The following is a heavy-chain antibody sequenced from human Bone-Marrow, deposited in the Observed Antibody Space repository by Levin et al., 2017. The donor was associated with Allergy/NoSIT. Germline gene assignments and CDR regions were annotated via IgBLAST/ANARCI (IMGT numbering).Heavy chain of an antibody. V-gene: IGHV4-30-4*01. CDR3: ARCTGGTCYTGLDY. J-gene: IGHJ4*02. CDR1: GGSISSGDDY. CDR2: IYYSGST. Sequence: PSETLSLTCTVSGGSISSGDDYCSWIRQPPGTGLEWIGYIYYSGSTYYNPSLKSRVTISVDTSKNQFSLRLSFVTATDTAVYYCARCTGGTCYTGLDYWGQGTLVTVSS. D-gene: IGHD2-15*01.